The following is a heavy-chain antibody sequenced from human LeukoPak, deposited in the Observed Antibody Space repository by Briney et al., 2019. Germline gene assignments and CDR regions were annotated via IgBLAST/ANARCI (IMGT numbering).Heavy chain of an antibody. Sequence: SETLSLTCTVSGDSISSSSYYWGWIRQPPGKGLEWIGSIFHSGSTYYNPSLKSRVTISVDTSKNQFSLKLSSVTAADTAVYYCARGNLDVVVAATQDYYYYYMDVWGKGTTVTVSS. CDR1: GDSISSSSYY. V-gene: IGHV4-39*07. CDR3: ARGNLDVVVAATQDYYYYYMDV. CDR2: IFHSGST. D-gene: IGHD2-15*01. J-gene: IGHJ6*03.